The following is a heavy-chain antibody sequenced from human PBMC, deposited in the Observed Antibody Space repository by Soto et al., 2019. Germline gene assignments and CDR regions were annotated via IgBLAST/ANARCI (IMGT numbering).Heavy chain of an antibody. V-gene: IGHV3-23*01. CDR2: IVGSGSST. J-gene: IGHJ6*02. D-gene: IGHD4-4*01. CDR3: AKATVTYYAMDV. Sequence: EVQLLESGGGLVQPGGSLRLSCAASGFTFSTYGMSWVRQAPGMGLEWVSGIVGSGSSTYYADSVKGRFTISRDNSKDTVYLQMNSLRAEDTAVYYCAKATVTYYAMDVWGQGTTVTVSS. CDR1: GFTFSTYG.